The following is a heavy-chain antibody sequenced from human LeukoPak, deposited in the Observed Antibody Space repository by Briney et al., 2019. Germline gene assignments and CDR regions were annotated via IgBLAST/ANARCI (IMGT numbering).Heavy chain of an antibody. CDR2: INPNSGGT. CDR3: AIDTYSGSYSSYYFDY. D-gene: IGHD1-26*01. CDR1: GYTFTGYY. V-gene: IGHV1-2*02. J-gene: IGHJ4*02. Sequence: ASVKVSCKASGYTFTGYYMHWVRQAPGQGLEWMGWINPNSGGTNYAQKFQGRVTMTRDTSISTAYMELSRLRSDDTAVYYCAIDTYSGSYSSYYFDYWGQGTLVTVSS.